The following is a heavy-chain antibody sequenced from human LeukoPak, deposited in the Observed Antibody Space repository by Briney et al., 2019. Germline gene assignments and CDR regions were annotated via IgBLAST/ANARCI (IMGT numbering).Heavy chain of an antibody. CDR3: ARPKGLAHQYDY. Sequence: SETLSLTCAVYGGSFSGYYWSWIRQPPGKGLEWIGEINHSGSTNYNPSLKSRVTISVDTSKNQFSLKLSSVTAADTAVYYCARPKGLAHQYDYWGQGTLVTVSS. CDR1: GGSFSGYY. J-gene: IGHJ4*02. D-gene: IGHD3-22*01. V-gene: IGHV4-34*01. CDR2: INHSGST.